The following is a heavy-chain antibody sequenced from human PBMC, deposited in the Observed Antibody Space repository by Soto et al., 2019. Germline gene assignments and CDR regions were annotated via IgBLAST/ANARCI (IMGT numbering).Heavy chain of an antibody. Sequence: EVQLVESGGGLAQPGRSLRLSCAASGFDFHDHAMNWVRQAPGKGLEWVAGISWGGGYIGYADSVKGRFTISRDNAKNSLYLQMSSLRPEDTALYYCTRDIFRTITTIDYWGQGTLGIVSS. V-gene: IGHV3-9*01. CDR2: ISWGGGYI. D-gene: IGHD2-21*01. CDR1: GFDFHDHA. J-gene: IGHJ4*02. CDR3: TRDIFRTITTIDY.